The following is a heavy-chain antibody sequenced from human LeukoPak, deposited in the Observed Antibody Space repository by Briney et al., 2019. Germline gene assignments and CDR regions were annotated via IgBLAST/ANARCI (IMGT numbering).Heavy chain of an antibody. Sequence: PGGSLRLSCAASGFTFSSYWMSWVRQAPGKGLEWVANIKQDGSEKYYVDSAKGRFTISRDNAKNSLYLQMNSLRAEDTAVYYCASHGDYLPDYFDYWGQGTLVTVSS. J-gene: IGHJ4*02. V-gene: IGHV3-7*01. CDR1: GFTFSSYW. CDR2: IKQDGSEK. D-gene: IGHD4-17*01. CDR3: ASHGDYLPDYFDY.